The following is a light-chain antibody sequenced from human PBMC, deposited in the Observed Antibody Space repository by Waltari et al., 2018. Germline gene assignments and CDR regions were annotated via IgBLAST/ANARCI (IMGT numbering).Light chain of an antibody. J-gene: IGKJ2*01. V-gene: IGKV1-12*01. CDR1: QGISSW. CDR2: SAS. Sequence: DIQMTQSPSSVSASVGDRVTITCRASQGISSWLAWYQQNPGKAPKLLIYSASTLYNGVPLRFSCSGSGTDFTLTISSLQPDDSGTYYCQQANSFPPTFGQGTKLEI. CDR3: QQANSFPPT.